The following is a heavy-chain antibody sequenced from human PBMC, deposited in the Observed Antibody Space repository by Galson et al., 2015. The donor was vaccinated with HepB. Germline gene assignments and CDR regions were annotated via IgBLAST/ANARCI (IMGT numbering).Heavy chain of an antibody. Sequence: SVKVSCKASGYTFTSYGISWVRQAPGQGLEWMGWISAYNGNTNYAQKLQGRVTMTTDTSTSTAYMELRSLRSDDTAVYYCARASGWRHYYGSGSYFSSGSYRSAHVDYWGQGTLVTVSS. J-gene: IGHJ4*02. V-gene: IGHV1-18*04. D-gene: IGHD3-10*01. CDR2: ISAYNGNT. CDR1: GYTFTSYG. CDR3: ARASGWRHYYGSGSYFSSGSYRSAHVDY.